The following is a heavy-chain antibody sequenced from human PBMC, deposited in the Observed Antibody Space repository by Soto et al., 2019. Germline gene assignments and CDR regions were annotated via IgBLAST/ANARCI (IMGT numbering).Heavy chain of an antibody. J-gene: IGHJ6*02. V-gene: IGHV4-4*02. D-gene: IGHD1-26*01. CDR3: ARVSGSYYYGMDV. CDR2: IYHSGST. Sequence: QVQLQESGPGLVKPSGTLSLTCAVSGGSISSSNWWSWVRQPPGKGLEWIGEIYHSGSTNYNPSLESRVYISVDKSKIQFSLKRSSVTAADTAVYYCARVSGSYYYGMDVWGQGTTVTVSS. CDR1: GGSISSSNW.